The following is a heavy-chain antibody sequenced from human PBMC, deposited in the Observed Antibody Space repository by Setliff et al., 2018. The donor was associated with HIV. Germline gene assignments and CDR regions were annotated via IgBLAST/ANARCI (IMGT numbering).Heavy chain of an antibody. D-gene: IGHD1-26*01. J-gene: IGHJ4*02. V-gene: IGHV4-30-4*01. Sequence: SETLSLTCIVSGGYISSGGNHWSWIRQSPGKGLEWIGYVYDSGSTNYNPSLWSRVAISVDTSKNEFSLKLNSMTAADTAVYYCANYIIGAGGRGNWGQGILVTVPS. CDR3: ANYIIGAGGRGN. CDR1: GGYISSGGNH. CDR2: VYDSGST.